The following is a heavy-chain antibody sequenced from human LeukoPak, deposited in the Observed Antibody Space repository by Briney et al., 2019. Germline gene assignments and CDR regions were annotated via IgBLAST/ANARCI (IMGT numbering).Heavy chain of an antibody. Sequence: AASVKVSCKASGGTFSSYAISWVRQAPGQGLEWMGIINPSAGSTTYAQEFQGRVTMTRDTSTRTVYMELSSLRSEDTAVYYCTTGGSLAVAPHQYYFDYWGQGTLVTVSS. CDR3: TTGGSLAVAPHQYYFDY. CDR1: GGTFSSYA. D-gene: IGHD6-19*01. V-gene: IGHV1-46*01. CDR2: INPSAGST. J-gene: IGHJ4*02.